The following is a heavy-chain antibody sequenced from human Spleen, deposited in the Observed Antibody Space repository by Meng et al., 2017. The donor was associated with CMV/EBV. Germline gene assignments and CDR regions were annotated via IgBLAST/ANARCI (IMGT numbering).Heavy chain of an antibody. V-gene: IGHV3-23*01. CDR1: GFTFSSYA. D-gene: IGHD2-2*01. CDR2: ISGSGAST. CDR3: AKGYREYQLLEDAFDI. Sequence: GESLKISCAASGFTFSSYAMSWVRQAPGKGLEWVSVISGSGASTYYADSVKGRFTISRDNSKKTLYLQMNSLRADDTAVYYCAKGYREYQLLEDAFDIWGQGTMVTVSS. J-gene: IGHJ3*02.